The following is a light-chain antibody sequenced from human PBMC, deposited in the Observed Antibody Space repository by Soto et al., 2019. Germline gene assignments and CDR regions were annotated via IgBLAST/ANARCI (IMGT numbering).Light chain of an antibody. CDR3: QHYNDWPPTWS. CDR2: GAS. V-gene: IGKV3-15*01. Sequence: EIEMTQSPATLSVSPGERATLSCRTSQSVSSKLAWYQQKPGQAPRVLIYGASTRATGIPARFSGSGSGTEFTLTINSLQSDDFAFYYCQHYNDWPPTWSFGQGTRVEIK. J-gene: IGKJ1*01. CDR1: QSVSSK.